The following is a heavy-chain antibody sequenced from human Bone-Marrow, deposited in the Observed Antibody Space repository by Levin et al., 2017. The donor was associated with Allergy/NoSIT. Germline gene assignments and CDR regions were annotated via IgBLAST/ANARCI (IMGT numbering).Heavy chain of an antibody. D-gene: IGHD3-10*01. CDR1: GGSFSGYY. V-gene: IGHV4-34*01. J-gene: IGHJ6*03. CDR2: INHSGST. Sequence: SETLSLTCAVYGGSFSGYYWSWIRQPPGKGLEWIGEINHSGSTNYNPSLKSRVTISVDTSKNQFSLKLSSVTAADTAVYYCARGAYYYGSGSYDYYYMDVWGKGTTVTVSS. CDR3: ARGAYYYGSGSYDYYYMDV.